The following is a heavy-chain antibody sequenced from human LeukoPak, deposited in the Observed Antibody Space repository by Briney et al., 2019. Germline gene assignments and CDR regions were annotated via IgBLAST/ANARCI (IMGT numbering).Heavy chain of an antibody. D-gene: IGHD6-13*01. V-gene: IGHV4-39*01. CDR2: IYYSGST. Sequence: PSETLSLTCTVSGGSVSSSSYYWGCIRQPPGKGLEWIGSIYYSGSTYYNPSLKSRVTISVDTSKNQFSLNLNSVTAADTAVYYCARTESIAAAGSGHFDLWGRGTLVTVSS. CDR1: GGSVSSSSYY. CDR3: ARTESIAAAGSGHFDL. J-gene: IGHJ2*01.